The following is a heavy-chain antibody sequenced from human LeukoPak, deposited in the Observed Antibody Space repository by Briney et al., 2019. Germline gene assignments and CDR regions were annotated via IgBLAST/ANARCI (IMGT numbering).Heavy chain of an antibody. J-gene: IGHJ4*02. CDR1: GFTFSDYD. CDR3: ARAKAVVATITPFDY. D-gene: IGHD5-12*01. CDR2: ISHSGNTI. Sequence: PGGSLRLSCAASGFTFSDYDMSWIRQAPGKGLEWVAYISHSGNTIYYADSVKGRFSISRDNAKNSLYLRMNSLRAEDTAVYYCARAKAVVATITPFDYWGQGTLVTVSS. V-gene: IGHV3-11*01.